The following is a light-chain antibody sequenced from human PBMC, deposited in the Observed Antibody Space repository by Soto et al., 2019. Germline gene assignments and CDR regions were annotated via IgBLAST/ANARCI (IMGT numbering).Light chain of an antibody. V-gene: IGKV1-5*01. CDR2: DAS. J-gene: IGKJ4*01. Sequence: DIQMTQSPSTLSASVGDRVTITCRASQSISSWLAWYQRKPGKAPKLLIYDASSLESGVPSRFSGSGSGTEFTLTISSLQPDDFAVYYCQQRSNWPLTFGGGTKVDIK. CDR1: QSISSW. CDR3: QQRSNWPLT.